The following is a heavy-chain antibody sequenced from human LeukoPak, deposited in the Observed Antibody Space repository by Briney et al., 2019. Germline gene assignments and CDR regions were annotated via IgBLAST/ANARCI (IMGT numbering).Heavy chain of an antibody. Sequence: GGSLGLSCAASGFTFSSYAMHWVRQAPGKGLEWVAVISYDGSNKYYADSVKGRFTISRDNSKNTLYLQLNSLRAEDTAIYYCAKDLTYYYDSTGYYFDYWGQGTLITVSS. CDR1: GFTFSSYA. J-gene: IGHJ4*02. CDR2: ISYDGSNK. D-gene: IGHD3-22*01. V-gene: IGHV3-30*04. CDR3: AKDLTYYYDSTGYYFDY.